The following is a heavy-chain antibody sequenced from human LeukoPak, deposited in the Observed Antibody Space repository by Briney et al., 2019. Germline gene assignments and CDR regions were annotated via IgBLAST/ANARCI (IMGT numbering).Heavy chain of an antibody. J-gene: IGHJ4*02. Sequence: PGGSLRLSCAASGFTFSSYAMHWVRQAPGKGLEWVAVISYDGSNKYYADSVKGRFTISRDNSKNTLYLQMNSLRAEDTAVYYCAKAYRYSGSDFDYWGQGTLVTVSS. CDR2: ISYDGSNK. CDR3: AKAYRYSGSDFDY. D-gene: IGHD1-26*01. V-gene: IGHV3-30-3*01. CDR1: GFTFSSYA.